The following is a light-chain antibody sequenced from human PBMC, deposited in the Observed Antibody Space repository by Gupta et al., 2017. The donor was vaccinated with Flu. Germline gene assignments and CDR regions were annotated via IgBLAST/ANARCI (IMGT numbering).Light chain of an antibody. J-gene: IGKJ1*01. CDR2: SAS. Sequence: DIQLTQSPSSVSASVGDRVTITCRASQGVSTWLAWYQQKPGKAPNLLIYSASSLQSGVPSRFSGSGSGTDFTLTISSLQPEDFAAYYCQQAGVFPPWTFGQGTKVEIK. CDR1: QGVSTW. V-gene: IGKV1-12*01. CDR3: QQAGVFPPWT.